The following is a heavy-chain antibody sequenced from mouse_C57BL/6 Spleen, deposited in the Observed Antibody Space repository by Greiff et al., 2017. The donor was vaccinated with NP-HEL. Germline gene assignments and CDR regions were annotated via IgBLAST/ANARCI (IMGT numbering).Heavy chain of an antibody. D-gene: IGHD2-10*01. Sequence: VQLQQSGAELVRPGTSVKVSCKASGYAFTNYLIEWVKQRPGQGLEWIGVINPGSGGTNYNEKFKGKATLTADKSSSTAYMQLSSLTSEDSAVYFCARSYYGNYEDYFDYWGQGTTLTVSS. CDR1: GYAFTNYL. V-gene: IGHV1-54*01. J-gene: IGHJ2*01. CDR2: INPGSGGT. CDR3: ARSYYGNYEDYFDY.